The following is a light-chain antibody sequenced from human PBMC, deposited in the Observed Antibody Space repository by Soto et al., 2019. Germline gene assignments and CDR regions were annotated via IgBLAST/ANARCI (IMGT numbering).Light chain of an antibody. CDR3: QSYDKTLSGVV. CDR2: GNS. CDR1: SSNIGAGYD. Sequence: QSVLTQPPSVSGAPGQRVTISCTGSSSNIGAGYDVHWYHHLPGTAPKLLIFGNSHRPSGVPDRFSASKSGTSASLAITGLQAEDEADYYCQSYDKTLSGVVFGGGTKLTVL. V-gene: IGLV1-40*01. J-gene: IGLJ2*01.